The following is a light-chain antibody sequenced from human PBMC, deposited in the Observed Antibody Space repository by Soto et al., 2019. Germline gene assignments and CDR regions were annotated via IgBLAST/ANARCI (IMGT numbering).Light chain of an antibody. J-gene: IGKJ1*01. CDR2: GQS. CDR1: QSVSTY. CDR3: QQRYRWHPS. Sequence: EIVLTQSPATLSLSPGERATISCRASQSVSTYLAWYQQKPDQAPRLLIYGQSNSDTGIPARFSGSGSGTDFTLTISILEAEDFAVYYCQQRYRWHPSFCPGTKVDIK. V-gene: IGKV3-11*01.